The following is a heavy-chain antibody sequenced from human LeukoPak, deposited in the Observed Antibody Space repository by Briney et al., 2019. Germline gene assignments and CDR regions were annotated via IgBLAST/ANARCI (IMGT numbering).Heavy chain of an antibody. CDR3: AKDSEYYDILTGYPDY. CDR1: GFTFSSYE. V-gene: IGHV3-48*03. J-gene: IGHJ4*02. Sequence: GGSLRLSCAASGFTFSSYEMNWVRQAPGKGLEWVSYISSSGSTIYYADSVKGRFTISRDNAKNSLYLQMNSLRAEDTAVYYCAKDSEYYDILTGYPDYWGQGTLVTVSS. CDR2: ISSSGSTI. D-gene: IGHD3-9*01.